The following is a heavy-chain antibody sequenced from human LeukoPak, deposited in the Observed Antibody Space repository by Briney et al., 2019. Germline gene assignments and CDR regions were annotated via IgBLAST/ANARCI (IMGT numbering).Heavy chain of an antibody. Sequence: GGSLRLSCAASGFTFSSYSMNWVRQAPGKGLEWVSSISSSGSYIYYADSVKGRFTISRDNAKNSLYLQMNSLRAEDTAVYYCARFKERAGITMVRGAIPYYMDVWGKGTTVTVSS. J-gene: IGHJ6*03. D-gene: IGHD3-10*01. CDR1: GFTFSSYS. V-gene: IGHV3-21*01. CDR3: ARFKERAGITMVRGAIPYYMDV. CDR2: ISSSGSYI.